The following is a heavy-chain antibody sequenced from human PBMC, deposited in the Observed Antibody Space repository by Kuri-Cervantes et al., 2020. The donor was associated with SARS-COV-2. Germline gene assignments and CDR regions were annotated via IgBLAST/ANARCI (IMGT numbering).Heavy chain of an antibody. CDR1: GGSFSGYY. Sequence: GSLRLSCAVYGGSFSGYYWSWIRQPPGKGLEWIGEINHSGSTNYNPSLKSRVTISVDTSKNQFSLKLSSVTAADTAVYYCAREAARPPYYYYYYYMDAWAKGPRSPSP. V-gene: IGHV4-34*01. CDR3: AREAARPPYYYYYYYMDA. J-gene: IGHJ6*03. D-gene: IGHD6-6*01. CDR2: INHSGST.